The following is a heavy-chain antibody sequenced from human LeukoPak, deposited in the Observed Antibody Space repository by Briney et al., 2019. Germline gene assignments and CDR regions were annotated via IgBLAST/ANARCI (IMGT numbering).Heavy chain of an antibody. V-gene: IGHV1-58*01. J-gene: IGHJ6*02. D-gene: IGHD5-18*01. CDR2: IVVGSGNT. CDR3: ASGYRSGLYGMDL. CDR1: GFTFTSSA. Sequence: GASVKVSCKASGFTFTSSAVQWVRQARGQRLEWIGWIVVGSGNTNYAQKFQERVTITRDMSTSTAYMELSSLRSEYTGVSPCASGYRSGLYGMDLWGQGTTVTVSS.